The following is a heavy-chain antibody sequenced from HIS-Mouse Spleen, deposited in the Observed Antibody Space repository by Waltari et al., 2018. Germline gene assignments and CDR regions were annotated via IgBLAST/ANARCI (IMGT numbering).Heavy chain of an antibody. J-gene: IGHJ3*02. CDR2: IYSGGST. CDR1: GFTVSSNY. V-gene: IGHV3-53*02. Sequence: EVQLVETGGGLIQPGGSLRLSLPASGFTVSSNYMSWVRQAPGKGLEWVSVIYSGGSTYYADSVKGRFTISRDNSKNTLYLQMNSLRAEDTAVYYCASQSYYDFWSGYAFDIWGQGTMVTVSS. CDR3: ASQSYYDFWSGYAFDI. D-gene: IGHD3-3*01.